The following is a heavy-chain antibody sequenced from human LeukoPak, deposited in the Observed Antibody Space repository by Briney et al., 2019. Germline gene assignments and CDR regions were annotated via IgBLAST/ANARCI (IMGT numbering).Heavy chain of an antibody. CDR2: ISSSSSTI. Sequence: GGSLRLSCAASGFTFSSYSMNWARQAPGKGLEWVSYISSSSSTIYYADSVKGRFTISRDNAKNSLYLQMNSLRAEDTAVYYCARDRYDFWSGYPEFDYWGQGTLVTVSS. CDR3: ARDRYDFWSGYPEFDY. J-gene: IGHJ4*02. D-gene: IGHD3-3*01. CDR1: GFTFSSYS. V-gene: IGHV3-48*01.